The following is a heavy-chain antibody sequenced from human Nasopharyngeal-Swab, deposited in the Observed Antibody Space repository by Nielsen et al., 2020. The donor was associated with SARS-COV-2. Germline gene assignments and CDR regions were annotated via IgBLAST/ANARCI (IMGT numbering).Heavy chain of an antibody. CDR2: IYYSGST. CDR3: ASYSNFYRDY. Sequence: ESLKISCTVSGGSVSSGSYYWSWIRQPPGKGLEWIGYIYYSGSTNYNPSLKSRVTISVDTSKNQFSLKLSSVTAADTAVYYCASYSNFYRDYWGQGTLVTRLL. CDR1: GGSVSSGSYY. J-gene: IGHJ4*02. D-gene: IGHD4-11*01. V-gene: IGHV4-61*01.